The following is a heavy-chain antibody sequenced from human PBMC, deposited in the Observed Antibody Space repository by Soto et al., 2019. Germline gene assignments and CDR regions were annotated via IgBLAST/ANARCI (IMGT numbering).Heavy chain of an antibody. CDR1: GGSISSSNW. Sequence: SETLSLTCAVSGGSISSSNWWSWVRQPPGKGLEWIGEIYHSGSTNYNPSLKSLVTISVDKSKNQFSLKLSSVTAAATAAHYCARFFRGALSKDASVIWGPGTMV. D-gene: IGHD3-10*01. CDR2: IYHSGST. CDR3: ARFFRGALSKDASVI. V-gene: IGHV4-4*02. J-gene: IGHJ3*02.